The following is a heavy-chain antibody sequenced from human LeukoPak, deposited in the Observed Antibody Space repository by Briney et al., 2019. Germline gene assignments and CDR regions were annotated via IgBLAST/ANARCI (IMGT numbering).Heavy chain of an antibody. J-gene: IGHJ4*02. CDR2: ISGIDGST. Sequence: GGSLRLSCAASGFTFSSFAMSWVRQAPGKGLEWVSGISGIDGSTYYADSVKGRFTISRDNSKNTLYLQMNSLRAEDTAVYYCVRNGRHYSDFWGQGTLVTVSS. V-gene: IGHV3-23*01. D-gene: IGHD2-8*01. CDR3: VRNGRHYSDF. CDR1: GFTFSSFA.